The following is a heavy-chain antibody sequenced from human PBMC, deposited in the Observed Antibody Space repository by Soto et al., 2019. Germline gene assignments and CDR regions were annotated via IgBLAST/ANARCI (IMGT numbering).Heavy chain of an antibody. CDR3: ARDLGGSYYKLAGAFDI. CDR1: GGTFSSYA. CDR2: IIPVFGTA. D-gene: IGHD1-26*01. V-gene: IGHV1-69*01. Sequence: QVQLVQSGAEVKKPGSSVKVSCKASGGTFSSYAISWVRQAPGQGLEWMGGIIPVFGTANYAQQFQGRVTITADESTSTAYMDLSSLRSEDTAVYYCARDLGGSYYKLAGAFDIWGQGTMVTVSS. J-gene: IGHJ3*02.